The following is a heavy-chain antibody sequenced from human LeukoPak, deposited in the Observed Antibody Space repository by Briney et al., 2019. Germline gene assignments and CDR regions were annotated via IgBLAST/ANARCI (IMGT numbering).Heavy chain of an antibody. V-gene: IGHV4-39*01. Sequence: SETLSLTCTVSGGSISSSSYYWGWIRQPPGKGLEWIGSIYYSGSTYYNPSLKSRVTIAVDTSKNQFSLKLSSVTAADTAVYYCARHLSIINAFDIWGQGTMVTVSS. CDR1: GGSISSSSYY. CDR3: ARHLSIINAFDI. D-gene: IGHD3-10*01. J-gene: IGHJ3*02. CDR2: IYYSGST.